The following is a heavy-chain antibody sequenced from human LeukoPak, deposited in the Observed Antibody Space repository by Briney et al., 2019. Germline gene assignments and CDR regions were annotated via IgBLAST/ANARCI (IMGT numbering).Heavy chain of an antibody. CDR3: AKVGGGLLWFGELFSRYNWFDP. CDR1: GFSFDDYA. CDR2: IGGSGTRT. V-gene: IGHV3-23*01. J-gene: IGHJ5*02. Sequence: GGSLRLSCAASGFSFDDYAMHWVRQAPGKGLEWVSGIGGSGTRTYYADSVKGRFTISRDNSKNTLYLQMNSLRDEDTAVYYCAKVGGGLLWFGELFSRYNWFDPWGQGTLVTVSS. D-gene: IGHD3-10*01.